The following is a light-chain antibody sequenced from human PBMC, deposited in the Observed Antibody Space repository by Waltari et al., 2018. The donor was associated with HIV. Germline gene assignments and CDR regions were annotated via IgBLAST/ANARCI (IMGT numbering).Light chain of an antibody. V-gene: IGLV2-14*01. J-gene: IGLJ2*01. CDR2: EVT. Sequence: QSALTQPASVSGSPGLSIVLPCTGSSSDIGYYDYVSWYQQYPGQAPNALIYEVTSRPSGTSSRFSGSKSATTAFLAISKLQTDDEADYFCSSYTRRGTVVFGGGTRLTVL. CDR1: SSDIGYYDY. CDR3: SSYTRRGTVV.